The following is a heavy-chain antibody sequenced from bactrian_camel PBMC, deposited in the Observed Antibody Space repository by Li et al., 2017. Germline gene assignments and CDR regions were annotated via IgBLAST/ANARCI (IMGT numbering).Heavy chain of an antibody. D-gene: IGHD6*01. J-gene: IGHJ6*01. CDR2: IYSRGGSA. V-gene: IGHV3S28*01. Sequence: QLVESGGGLVQPGGSLRVSCEASGFTSSSYYMSWVRQAPGKGLEWVSTIYSRGGSAYYADSVKGRFTISKDGAKNTLYLQMNSLKSEDTALYYCATDDDTVVAGADFGYWGQGTQVTVS. CDR1: GFTSSSYY. CDR3: ATDDDTVVAGADFGY.